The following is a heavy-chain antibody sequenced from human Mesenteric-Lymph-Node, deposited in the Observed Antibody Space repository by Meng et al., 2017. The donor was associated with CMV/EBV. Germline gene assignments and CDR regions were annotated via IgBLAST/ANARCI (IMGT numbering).Heavy chain of an antibody. J-gene: IGHJ4*02. CDR2: INWNGGSI. D-gene: IGHD3-3*02. Sequence: GESLKISCEASGFSFDDFGMSWVRQSPGKGLEWVAHINWNGGSISYADSVKGRFTISRDNAKTSLHLQMNSVRVEDTAFYYCVRDRIFGVGSPYYFDYWGQGSLVTVSS. V-gene: IGHV3-20*04. CDR3: VRDRIFGVGSPYYFDY. CDR1: GFSFDDFG.